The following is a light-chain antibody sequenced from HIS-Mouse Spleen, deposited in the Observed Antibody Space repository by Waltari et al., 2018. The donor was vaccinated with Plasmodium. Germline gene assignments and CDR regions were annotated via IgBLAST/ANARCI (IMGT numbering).Light chain of an antibody. CDR1: TSINSY. V-gene: IGKV1-39*01. J-gene: IGKJ1*01. CDR3: QQNYNTWT. CDR2: AAS. Sequence: DIQMTQSPSSLSASVGDRVTITCRASTSINSYLNWYQQKPGKAPKLLIYAASSLQSGVPSRFSGSGSGTDITLTISSLQPEDFATYYCQQNYNTWTFGQGTKVEIK.